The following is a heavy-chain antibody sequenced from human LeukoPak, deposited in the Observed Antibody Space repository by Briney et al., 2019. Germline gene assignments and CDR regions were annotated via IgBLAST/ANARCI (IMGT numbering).Heavy chain of an antibody. J-gene: IGHJ4*02. D-gene: IGHD3-10*01. CDR2: ISYDGSNK. Sequence: PGRSLRLSCAASGFTFSSYGMHWVCQAPGKGLEWVAVISYDGSNKYYADSVKGRFTISRDNSKNTLYLQMNSLRAEDTAVYYCAKGRGWIGLWLNLVDYWGQGTLVTVSS. V-gene: IGHV3-30*18. CDR3: AKGRGWIGLWLNLVDY. CDR1: GFTFSSYG.